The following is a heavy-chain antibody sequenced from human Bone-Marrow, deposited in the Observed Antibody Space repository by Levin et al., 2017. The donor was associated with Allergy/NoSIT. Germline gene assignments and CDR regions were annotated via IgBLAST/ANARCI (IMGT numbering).Heavy chain of an antibody. D-gene: IGHD6-19*01. Sequence: RPSETLSLTCTVSGGSVSSGSYSWSWIRQSPGKGLEWIGYVHYSGSTNYNPSLKSRVTISADTSKKQFSLKLSSVTAADTAMYYCARDLGLGLSTDAFDIWGQGTLVTVSS. CDR2: VHYSGST. V-gene: IGHV4-61*01. CDR1: GGSVSSGSYS. CDR3: ARDLGLGLSTDAFDI. J-gene: IGHJ3*02.